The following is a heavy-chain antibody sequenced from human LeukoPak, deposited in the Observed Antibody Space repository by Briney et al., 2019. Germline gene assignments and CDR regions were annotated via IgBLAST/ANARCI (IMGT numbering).Heavy chain of an antibody. V-gene: IGHV4-34*01. CDR3: ARGIAAAGGFDY. Sequence: PSETLSLTCAVYGGSFSGYYRSWIRQPPGKGLEWIGEINHSGSTNYNPSLKSRVTISVDTSKNQFSLKLSSVTAADTAVYYCARGIAAAGGFDYWGQGTLVTVSS. J-gene: IGHJ4*02. CDR1: GGSFSGYY. D-gene: IGHD6-13*01. CDR2: INHSGST.